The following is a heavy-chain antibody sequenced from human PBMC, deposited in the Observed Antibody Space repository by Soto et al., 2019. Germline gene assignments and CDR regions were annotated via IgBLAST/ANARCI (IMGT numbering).Heavy chain of an antibody. CDR3: ASSNTVTTLESFDY. CDR2: IYYSGST. D-gene: IGHD4-17*01. V-gene: IGHV4-31*03. J-gene: IGHJ4*02. Sequence: QVQLQESGPGLVKPSQTLSLTCTVSGGSISSGGYYWSXIRQHPGKGLEWIGYIYYSGSTYYNPSLKSRVTISVDTSKNQFSLKLSSVTAADTAVYYCASSNTVTTLESFDYWGQGTLVTVSS. CDR1: GGSISSGGYY.